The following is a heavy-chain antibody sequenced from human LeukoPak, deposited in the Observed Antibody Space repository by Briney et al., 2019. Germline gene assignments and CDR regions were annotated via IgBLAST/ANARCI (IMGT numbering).Heavy chain of an antibody. D-gene: IGHD6-13*01. Sequence: GASVKVSCKASGYTFTGYYMHWVRQAPGQGLEWMGWINPNSGGTNYAQKFQGRVTMTRDTSISTAYMELSRLRSDDTAVYYCARVRTWVIAAAGTFRGAPRFDPWGQGTLVTVSS. CDR2: INPNSGGT. V-gene: IGHV1-2*02. J-gene: IGHJ5*02. CDR1: GYTFTGYY. CDR3: ARVRTWVIAAAGTFRGAPRFDP.